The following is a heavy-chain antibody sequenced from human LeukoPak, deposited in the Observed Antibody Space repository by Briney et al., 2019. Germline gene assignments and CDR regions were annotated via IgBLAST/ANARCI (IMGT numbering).Heavy chain of an antibody. V-gene: IGHV4-4*07. CDR3: ARDRLLATMGGNYYGVDV. Sequence: SETLSLTCTVSGGSITTYYWSWIRQPAGKGLEWIGRMYISGETNYNPSLKSRVTMSLDTSKNHFSLKLSSVTAADTAVYYCARDRLLATMGGNYYGVDVWGQGTTVTVSS. J-gene: IGHJ6*02. CDR2: MYISGET. CDR1: GGSITTYY. D-gene: IGHD5-12*01.